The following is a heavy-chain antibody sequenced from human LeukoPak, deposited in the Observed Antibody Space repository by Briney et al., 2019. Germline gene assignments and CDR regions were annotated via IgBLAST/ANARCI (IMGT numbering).Heavy chain of an antibody. V-gene: IGHV3-11*01. J-gene: IGHJ4*02. CDR3: AKDRERNLQPRRALDY. Sequence: PGGPLRLSCAASGFTFGDYYMTWIRQAPGKGLEWISYIGYSATTVFYADSVRGRFTISRDDAKNSLFLQMDSLRAEDTAVYYCAKDRERNLQPRRALDYWGQGTLVTVSS. CDR1: GFTFGDYY. CDR2: IGYSATTV. D-gene: IGHD1-14*01.